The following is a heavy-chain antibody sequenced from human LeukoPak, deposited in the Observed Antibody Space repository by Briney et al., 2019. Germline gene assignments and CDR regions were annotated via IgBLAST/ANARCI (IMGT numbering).Heavy chain of an antibody. CDR2: FIVIFGTG. J-gene: IGHJ6*03. CDR3: VRCDYDSFQDSYYYYYYMDV. V-gene: IGHV1-69*13. CDR1: GGTFSSYA. D-gene: IGHD3-9*01. Sequence: SVKLSCKASGGTFSSYAISWVRQAPGHGLEWMGGFIVIFGTGNYAQKYPGRVTSSAAESTSPAYMWLRRLRSEAPTVCDCVRCDYDSFQDSYYYYYYMDVWGKGTTVTITS.